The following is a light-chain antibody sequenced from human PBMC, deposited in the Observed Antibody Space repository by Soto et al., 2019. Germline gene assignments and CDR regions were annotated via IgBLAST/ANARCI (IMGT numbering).Light chain of an antibody. J-gene: IGKJ5*01. Sequence: DVVLTQSPLSLPVTLGQPASISCRSSQSLVYSNGNTYLNWFHQRPGESPRRLIYKVSNRDSGVPDRFSGSGSGTDFTLTISRVEAEDVGVYYCMQGTHWITFGQGTRLEIK. V-gene: IGKV2-30*01. CDR3: MQGTHWIT. CDR1: QSLVYSNGNTY. CDR2: KVS.